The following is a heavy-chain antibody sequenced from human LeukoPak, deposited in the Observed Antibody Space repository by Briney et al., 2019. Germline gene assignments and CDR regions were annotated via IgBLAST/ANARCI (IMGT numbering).Heavy chain of an antibody. J-gene: IGHJ5*02. D-gene: IGHD3-16*01. CDR2: MNPNSGNA. Sequence: ASVKVSCKASGYTFTSYDINWVRQGTGQGLEGMGWMNPNSGNAGYAQDLQGRVNMARNTSISTAYMELSSLRSEDKAVYYCARGSSYDYALGWFDPWGQGTLVTVSS. CDR3: ARGSSYDYALGWFDP. V-gene: IGHV1-8*01. CDR1: GYTFTSYD.